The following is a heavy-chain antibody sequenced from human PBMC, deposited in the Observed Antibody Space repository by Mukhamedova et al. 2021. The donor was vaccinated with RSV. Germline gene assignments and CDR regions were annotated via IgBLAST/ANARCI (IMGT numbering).Heavy chain of an antibody. D-gene: IGHD6-6*01. V-gene: IGHV4-30-2*04. Sequence: GSTYYNPSLKSRVSISVDTSKNQFSLSLSSLSAADTAVYYCVGIEHSTSSVGYWGQGTLVTVSS. CDR3: VGIEHSTSSVGY. CDR2: GST. J-gene: IGHJ4*02.